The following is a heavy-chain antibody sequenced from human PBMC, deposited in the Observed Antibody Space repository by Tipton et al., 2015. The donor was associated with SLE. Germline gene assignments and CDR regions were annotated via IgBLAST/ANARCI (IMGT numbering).Heavy chain of an antibody. D-gene: IGHD3-16*01. CDR3: ARDLGYCYYYRMDV. V-gene: IGHV3-21*03. J-gene: IGHJ6*02. CDR2: ISSSSSYI. CDR1: GFTFSSYS. Sequence: SLRLSCAASGFTFSSYSMNWVRQAPGKGLEWVSSISSSSSYIYYADSVKGRFTISRDNAKNSLYLQMNSLRAEDTAVYYCARDLGYCYYYRMDVCGQGTTVTVSS.